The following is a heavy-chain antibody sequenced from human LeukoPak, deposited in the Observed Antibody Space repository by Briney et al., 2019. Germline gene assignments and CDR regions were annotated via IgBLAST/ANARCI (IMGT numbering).Heavy chain of an antibody. CDR2: ISGSGGST. D-gene: IGHD5-18*01. V-gene: IGHV3-23*01. Sequence: GGSLRLSCAASGFTFSSYAMSWVRQAPGKGLEWVSAISGSGGSTYYADSVKGRFTTSRDNSKNTLYLQMNSLRAEDTAVYYCAKDDRIQLSGNYYYGMDVWGQGTTVTVSS. CDR3: AKDDRIQLSGNYYYGMDV. CDR1: GFTFSSYA. J-gene: IGHJ6*02.